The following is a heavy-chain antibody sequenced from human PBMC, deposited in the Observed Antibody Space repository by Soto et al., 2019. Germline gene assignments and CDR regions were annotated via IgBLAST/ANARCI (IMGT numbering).Heavy chain of an antibody. CDR2: IWYDGNNK. V-gene: IGHV3-33*01. D-gene: IGHD2-15*01. Sequence: QVQLVESGGGVVQPGTSLRLSCAASGFTFSNFGMHWVRQAPGKGLEWVAIIWYDGNNKYYADSVKGRFTISRDNSNNPVFPEKYSLRAEDTAVCSCARGGGPNAATLDYWGQGTLVPVSS. CDR1: GFTFSNFG. J-gene: IGHJ4*02. CDR3: ARGGGPNAATLDY.